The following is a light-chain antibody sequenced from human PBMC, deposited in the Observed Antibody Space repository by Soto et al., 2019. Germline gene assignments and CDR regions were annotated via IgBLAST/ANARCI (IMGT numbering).Light chain of an antibody. V-gene: IGLV2-8*01. J-gene: IGLJ2*01. CDR2: EVT. Sequence: QSVLTQPPSASGSPGQSVTLSCSGISSDIRASNYVSWYQQHPGKAPKLVVSEVTKRPSGVPDRFSGSRSGTTAFLTISGLQTEDEADYYCGSKAGSDKHVVFGGGTKLTVL. CDR3: GSKAGSDKHVV. CDR1: SSDIRASNY.